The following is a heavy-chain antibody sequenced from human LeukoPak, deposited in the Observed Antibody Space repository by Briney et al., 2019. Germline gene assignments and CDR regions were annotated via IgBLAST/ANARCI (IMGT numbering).Heavy chain of an antibody. V-gene: IGHV1-69*04. Sequence: SVTVSFKASIGTFISYAISWVRQAPGKGLEWMGRIIPILGIRNYAQKFQGRVTITADKSTSTAYMELSSLRSEDTAVYYCARVEVASWGQGTLVTVSS. CDR3: ARVEVAS. D-gene: IGHD2-15*01. CDR2: IIPILGIR. J-gene: IGHJ5*02. CDR1: IGTFISYA.